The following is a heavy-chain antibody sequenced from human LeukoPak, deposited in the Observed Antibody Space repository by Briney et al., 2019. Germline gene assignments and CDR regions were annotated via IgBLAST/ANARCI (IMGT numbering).Heavy chain of an antibody. D-gene: IGHD1-26*01. CDR3: VIRRVGVAPASDM. Sequence: GGSLRVSCADFGSTFSDHAMDWVRQAPGEGLEWVARCRGKTNSYSTEYAASVNGRFTISRDDSKNSLYLQMNSLKTEDTAVYYCVIRRVGVAPASDMWGQGTTVTVSS. V-gene: IGHV3-72*01. J-gene: IGHJ3*02. CDR2: CRGKTNSYST. CDR1: GSTFSDHA.